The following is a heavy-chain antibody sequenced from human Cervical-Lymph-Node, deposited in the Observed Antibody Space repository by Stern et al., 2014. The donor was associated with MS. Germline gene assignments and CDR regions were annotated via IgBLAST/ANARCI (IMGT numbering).Heavy chain of an antibody. Sequence: VQLLESGPGLVKPSETLSLTCAVSGDSISSYTHYWAWIRQPPGKGLEWLGSVYSSGPTYSNPPLKRPFTISVDTPKNPFSRGLNSVTAADTAVYYCAKHACTGAACPFDLWGQGTLVTVSS. CDR1: GDSISSYTHY. D-gene: IGHD2-8*02. V-gene: IGHV4-39*01. CDR2: VYSSGPT. J-gene: IGHJ4*02. CDR3: AKHACTGAACPFDL.